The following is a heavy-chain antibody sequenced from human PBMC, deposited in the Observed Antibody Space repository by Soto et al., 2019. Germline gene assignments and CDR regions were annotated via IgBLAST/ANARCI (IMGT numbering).Heavy chain of an antibody. CDR2: IDPSDSYT. V-gene: IGHV5-10-1*01. CDR3: ARHSLPRYCSGGSCYPHDY. CDR1: GYSFTSYW. J-gene: IGHJ4*02. D-gene: IGHD2-15*01. Sequence: GESLKISCKGSGYSFTSYWISWVRRMPGKGLEWMGRIDPSDSYTNYSPSFQGHVTISADKSISTAYLQWSSLKASDTAMYYCARHSLPRYCSGGSCYPHDYWGQGTLVTVSS.